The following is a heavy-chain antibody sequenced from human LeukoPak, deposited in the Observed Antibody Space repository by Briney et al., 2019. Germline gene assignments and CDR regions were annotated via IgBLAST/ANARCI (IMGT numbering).Heavy chain of an antibody. D-gene: IGHD4-17*01. CDR2: INPNSGGT. Sequence: ASVKVSCKASGYTFTDYFLHWVRQAPGQGLEWMGWINPNSGGTKYAQKFQGRVTMTRDTSISTAYMELSRLRFDDTAVYYCARVEIDYGDYPYYFDYWGQGTLVTVSS. V-gene: IGHV1-2*02. CDR1: GYTFTDYF. J-gene: IGHJ4*02. CDR3: ARVEIDYGDYPYYFDY.